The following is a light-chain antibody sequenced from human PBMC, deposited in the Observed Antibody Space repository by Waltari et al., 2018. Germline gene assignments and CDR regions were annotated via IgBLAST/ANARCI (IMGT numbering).Light chain of an antibody. Sequence: EVVMTQSPATLSVSPGERAILSCRASQSVTSNLAWYQQKPGQAPRLLIYEASTRATGISARFRGSGSGTQFTLTISSLQSEDSAVYYCQQYNRWPPITFGQGTRLEIK. CDR1: QSVTSN. CDR3: QQYNRWPPIT. CDR2: EAS. J-gene: IGKJ5*01. V-gene: IGKV3-15*01.